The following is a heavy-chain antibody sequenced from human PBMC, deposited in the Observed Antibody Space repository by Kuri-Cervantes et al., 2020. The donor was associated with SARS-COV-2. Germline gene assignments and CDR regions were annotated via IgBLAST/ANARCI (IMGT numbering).Heavy chain of an antibody. CDR3: ARAGVAAAGQDYYYYYGMDV. J-gene: IGHJ6*02. Sequence: GSLRLSCTVSGGSISGYYWNWIRQPPGKGLEWIGNIYYTGRTKYNPSLKSRVTISVDTSKNQFSLKLSSVTAADTAVYYCARAGVAAAGQDYYYYYGMDVWGQGTTVTVSS. CDR2: IYYTGRT. D-gene: IGHD6-13*01. CDR1: GGSISGYY. V-gene: IGHV4-59*12.